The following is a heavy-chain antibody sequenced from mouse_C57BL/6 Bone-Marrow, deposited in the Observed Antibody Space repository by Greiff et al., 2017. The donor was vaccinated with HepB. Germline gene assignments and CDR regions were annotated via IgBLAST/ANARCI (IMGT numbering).Heavy chain of an antibody. Sequence: QVQLKQSGTELVKPGASVKLSCKASGYTFTSYWMHWVKQRPGQGLEWIGNINPSNGGTNYNEKFKSKATLTVDKSSSTAYMQLSSLTSEDSAVYYCAREGYYYGSSWYFDVWGTGTTVTVSS. CDR1: GYTFTSYW. CDR3: AREGYYYGSSWYFDV. CDR2: INPSNGGT. V-gene: IGHV1-53*01. J-gene: IGHJ1*03. D-gene: IGHD1-1*01.